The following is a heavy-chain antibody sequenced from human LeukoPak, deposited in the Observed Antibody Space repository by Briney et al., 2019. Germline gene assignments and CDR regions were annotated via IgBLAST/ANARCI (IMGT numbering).Heavy chain of an antibody. V-gene: IGHV5-51*01. CDR1: GYSFTSYW. CDR2: IYPGDSDT. J-gene: IGHJ4*02. Sequence: GESLKISCKGSGYSFTSYWIGWVRQMPGKGLEWMGIIYPGDSDTRYSPSFQGQVTISADKSISTAYLQWSSLKASDTAMYYCARLDSSGYLVYYFDYWGQGTLVTVSS. D-gene: IGHD3-22*01. CDR3: ARLDSSGYLVYYFDY.